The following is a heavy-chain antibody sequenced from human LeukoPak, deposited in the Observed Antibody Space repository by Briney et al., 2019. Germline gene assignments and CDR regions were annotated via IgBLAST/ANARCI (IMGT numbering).Heavy chain of an antibody. Sequence: SVKVSCKASGGTFSSYAISWVRQAPGQGLEWMGGIIPIFGTANYAQKFQGRVTMTEDTSTDAAYMELSSLRSEDTAVYYCATDGPATGFDYWGQGTLVTVSS. V-gene: IGHV1-69*06. D-gene: IGHD1-1*01. CDR1: GGTFSSYA. J-gene: IGHJ4*02. CDR2: IIPIFGTA. CDR3: ATDGPATGFDY.